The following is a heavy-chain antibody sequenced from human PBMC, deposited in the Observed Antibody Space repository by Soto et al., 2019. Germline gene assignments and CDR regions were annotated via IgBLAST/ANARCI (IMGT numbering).Heavy chain of an antibody. CDR3: AKDLQFDIVATIIVY. Sequence: GGSLRLSCAASGFTFSSYAMSWVRQAPGKGLEWVSAISGSGGSTYYADSVKGRFTISRDNSKNTLYLQMNSLRAEDTAVYYCAKDLQFDIVATIIVYWGQGTLVTVSS. CDR2: ISGSGGST. V-gene: IGHV3-23*01. J-gene: IGHJ4*02. D-gene: IGHD5-12*01. CDR1: GFTFSSYA.